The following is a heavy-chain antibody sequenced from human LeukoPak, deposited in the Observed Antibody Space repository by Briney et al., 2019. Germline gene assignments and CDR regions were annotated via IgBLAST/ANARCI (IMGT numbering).Heavy chain of an antibody. CDR2: IYYSGST. J-gene: IGHJ4*02. CDR3: ARVPTVTFFDY. D-gene: IGHD4-17*01. CDR1: GYSISSSYY. Sequence: SETLSLTCTVSGYSISSSYYWGWIRQPPGKGLEWIGSIYYSGSTYQNPSLKSRVTISVDTSKNQFSLKLSSVTAADTAVYYCARVPTVTFFDYWGQGTLVTVSS. V-gene: IGHV4-38-2*02.